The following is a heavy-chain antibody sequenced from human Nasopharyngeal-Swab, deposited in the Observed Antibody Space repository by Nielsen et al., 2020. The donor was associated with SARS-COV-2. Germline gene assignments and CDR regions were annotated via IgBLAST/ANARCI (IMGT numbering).Heavy chain of an antibody. V-gene: IGHV1-46*01. CDR3: ARDLPYETLLWFGELYLGAFDI. CDR1: GYTFTSYY. J-gene: IGHJ3*02. D-gene: IGHD3-10*01. CDR2: INPSGGST. Sequence: ASVKVSCKASGYTFTSYYMHWVRQAPGQGLEWMGIINPSGGSTSYAQKFQGRVTMTRDTSTSTVYMELSSLRSGDTAVYYCARDLPYETLLWFGELYLGAFDIWGQGTMVTVSS.